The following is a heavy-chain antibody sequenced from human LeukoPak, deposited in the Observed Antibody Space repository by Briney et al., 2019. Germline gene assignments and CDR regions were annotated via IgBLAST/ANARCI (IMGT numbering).Heavy chain of an antibody. V-gene: IGHV3-53*01. J-gene: IGHJ5*02. CDR3: AREPPPGARFDP. D-gene: IGHD4/OR15-4a*01. CDR2: IYSGGST. Sequence: GGSLRLSCAASGFTVSSNYMSWVRQAPGKGLEWVSVIYSGGSTYYADSMKGRFTISRDNSKNTLYLQMNSLRAEDTAVYYCAREPPPGARFDPWGQGTLVTVSS. CDR1: GFTVSSNY.